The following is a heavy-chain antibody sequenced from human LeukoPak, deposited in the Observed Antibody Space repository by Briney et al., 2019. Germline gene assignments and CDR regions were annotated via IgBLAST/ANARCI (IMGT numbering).Heavy chain of an antibody. J-gene: IGHJ4*02. CDR3: ARGANWGSPDY. V-gene: IGHV4-59*01. D-gene: IGHD7-27*01. Sequence: SETLSLTCTVSGASISSDYWGWIRQSPGKGLEWIGYIYYSVTTSYNPSLKSRVTISLDTPKNQFSLKLSSVTAADTAVYYCARGANWGSPDYWGQGTLVTVSS. CDR2: IYYSVTT. CDR1: GASISSDY.